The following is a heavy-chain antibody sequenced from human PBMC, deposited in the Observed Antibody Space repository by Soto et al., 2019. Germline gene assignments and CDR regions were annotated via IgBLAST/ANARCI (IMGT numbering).Heavy chain of an antibody. D-gene: IGHD2-2*02. V-gene: IGHV4-34*01. CDR2: INHSGST. Sequence: SETLSLTCAVYGGSFSGYYWSWIRQPPGKGLEWIGEINHSGSTNYNPSLKSRVTISVDTSKNQFSLKLSSVTAADTAVYYCAGGLLTAILNRLDPWGQGTLATVSS. CDR3: AGGLLTAILNRLDP. J-gene: IGHJ5*02. CDR1: GGSFSGYY.